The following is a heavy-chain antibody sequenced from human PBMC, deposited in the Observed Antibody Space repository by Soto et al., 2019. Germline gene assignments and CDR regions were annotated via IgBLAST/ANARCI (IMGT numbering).Heavy chain of an antibody. V-gene: IGHV4-59*01. J-gene: IGHJ4*02. CDR2: IHFSGNT. CDR3: ARVRGTAGKRYFDY. D-gene: IGHD6-13*01. Sequence: PSETLSLTCTVSGGSISNYYWSWIRQSPEKGLEWIAYIHFSGNTNYNPSLKSRVTVSVDSSKNQFSLKLDSVTPADTAVYYCARVRGTAGKRYFDYWGPETLVTVSS. CDR1: GGSISNYY.